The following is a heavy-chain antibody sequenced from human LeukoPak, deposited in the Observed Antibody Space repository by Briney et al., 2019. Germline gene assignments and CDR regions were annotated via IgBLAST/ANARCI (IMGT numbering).Heavy chain of an antibody. V-gene: IGHV3-23*01. Sequence: GGSLRLSCAASGFTFSSYAMSWVRQAPGKGLEWVSAISGSGGSTYYADSVKGRFTISRDNSKNTLYLQMNSLRAEDTAVYYCYILTGCTYGMDVWGKGTTVTVSS. D-gene: IGHD3-9*01. CDR2: ISGSGGST. CDR1: GFTFSSYA. CDR3: YILTGCTYGMDV. J-gene: IGHJ6*04.